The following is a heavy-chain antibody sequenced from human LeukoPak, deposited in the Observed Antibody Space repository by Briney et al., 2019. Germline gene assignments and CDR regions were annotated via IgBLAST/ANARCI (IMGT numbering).Heavy chain of an antibody. CDR1: GGSISSSNW. CDR2: IYYSGST. D-gene: IGHD6-13*01. V-gene: IGHV4-4*02. J-gene: IGHJ4*02. CDR3: ARLGSSWYRDFDY. Sequence: SGTLSLTCAVSGGSISSSNWWSWVRQPPGKGLEWIGSIYYSGSTYYNPSLKSRVTISVDTSKNQFPLKLSSVTAADTAVYYCARLGSSWYRDFDYWGQGTLVTVSS.